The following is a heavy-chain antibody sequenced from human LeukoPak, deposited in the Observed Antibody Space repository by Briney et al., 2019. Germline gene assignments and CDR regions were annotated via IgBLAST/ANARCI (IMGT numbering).Heavy chain of an antibody. CDR2: INPNSGGT. CDR1: GYTFTGYY. J-gene: IGHJ3*02. Sequence: ASVKVSCKASGYTFTGYYMHWVRQAPGQGLEWMGWINPNSGGTNYAQKFQGRVTMTRDTSISTAYMELSRLRSDDTAVYYCARFGSKIQVRFLEWSLSLDIWGQGTMVTVSS. CDR3: ARFGSKIQVRFLEWSLSLDI. V-gene: IGHV1-2*02. D-gene: IGHD3-3*01.